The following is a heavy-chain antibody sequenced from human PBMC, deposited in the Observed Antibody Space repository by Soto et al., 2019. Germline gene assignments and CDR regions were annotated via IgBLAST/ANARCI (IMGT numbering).Heavy chain of an antibody. CDR2: ISPYNGNT. D-gene: IGHD2-2*01. V-gene: IGHV1-18*01. CDR3: ARDTSNSFDY. CDR1: GYTFNTYF. J-gene: IGHJ4*02. Sequence: HVQLVQSGGELKKPGASVKVSCNTSGYTFNTYFISWVRQAPGQGLEWMGWISPYNGNTKYGEKFQGRVTMTTDTLTRTAYMELRNLRFDDTAVYYCARDTSNSFDYWGQGTLVTVSS.